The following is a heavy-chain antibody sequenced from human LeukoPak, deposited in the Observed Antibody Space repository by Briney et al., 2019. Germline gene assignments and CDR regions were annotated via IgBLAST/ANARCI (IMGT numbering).Heavy chain of an antibody. CDR2: IYYSGST. V-gene: IGHV4-59*01. CDR3: AREPLWFGEGYFDF. D-gene: IGHD3-10*01. CDR1: GGSISSYY. Sequence: SETLSLTCTVSGGSISSYYWSWIRQPPGKGLEWIGYIYYSGSTNYNPSLESRVTISVDTSKNQFSLKLSSVTAADTAVYYCAREPLWFGEGYFDFWGQGTLVTVS. J-gene: IGHJ4*02.